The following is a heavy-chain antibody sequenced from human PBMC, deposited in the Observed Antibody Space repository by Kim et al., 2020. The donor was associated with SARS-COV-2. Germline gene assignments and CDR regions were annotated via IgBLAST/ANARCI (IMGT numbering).Heavy chain of an antibody. J-gene: IGHJ6*03. Sequence: SETLSLTCTVSGGSISSYYWSWIRQPPGKGLEWIGYIYYSGSTNYNPSLKSRGTISVDTSKNQFSLKLSSVTAADTAVYYCARVVTMVQGVIIAPYYYYYMDVWGKGTTVTVSS. CDR2: IYYSGST. CDR1: GGSISSYY. D-gene: IGHD3-10*01. V-gene: IGHV4-59*01. CDR3: ARVVTMVQGVIIAPYYYYYMDV.